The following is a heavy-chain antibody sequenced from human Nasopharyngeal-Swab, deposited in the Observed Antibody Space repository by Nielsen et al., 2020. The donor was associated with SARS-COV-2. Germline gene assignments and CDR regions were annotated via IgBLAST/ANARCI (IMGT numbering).Heavy chain of an antibody. CDR2: ISDSGST. CDR1: GGSISGFY. Sequence: SETLSLTYTVSGGSISGFYWSWIRRLPGKGLEWIGYISDSGSTIYNPSLRSRVTISVDTSKNQFSLRLSSVTTADMAVYYCTRGYGWYAYWGQGTLVTVSS. V-gene: IGHV4-59*01. CDR3: TRGYGWYAY. J-gene: IGHJ4*02. D-gene: IGHD6-19*01.